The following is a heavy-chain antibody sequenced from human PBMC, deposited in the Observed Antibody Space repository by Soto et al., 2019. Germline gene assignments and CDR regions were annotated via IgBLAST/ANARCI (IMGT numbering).Heavy chain of an antibody. V-gene: IGHV4-59*01. CDR1: GGSISSYY. J-gene: IGHJ4*02. CDR2: IYYSGST. CDR3: ARGKILTTPAAYYFDY. D-gene: IGHD1-1*01. Sequence: SETLSLTCTVSGGSISSYYWSWIRQPPGKGLEWIGYIYYSGSTNYNPSLKSRVTISVDTSKNQFSLKLSSVTAADTAVYYCARGKILTTPAAYYFDYWGQGTLVTVSS.